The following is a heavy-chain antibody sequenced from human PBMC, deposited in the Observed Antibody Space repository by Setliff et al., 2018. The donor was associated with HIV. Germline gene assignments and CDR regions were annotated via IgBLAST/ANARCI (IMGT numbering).Heavy chain of an antibody. Sequence: SETLSLTCAVSGGSFSIYYWSWIRQPPGKGLEWIGEINHSGSTNYNPSLKSRVTLSVDTSKNQFSLKMSSVTAADTAVYYCTRHWRGGLDYWGQGTLVTVSS. CDR1: GGSFSIYY. CDR3: TRHWRGGLDY. CDR2: INHSGST. D-gene: IGHD1-1*01. J-gene: IGHJ4*02. V-gene: IGHV4-34*01.